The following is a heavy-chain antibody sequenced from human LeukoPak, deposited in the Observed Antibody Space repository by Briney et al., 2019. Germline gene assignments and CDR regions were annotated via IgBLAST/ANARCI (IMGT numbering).Heavy chain of an antibody. CDR1: GYSISSGYY. CDR3: ARAGRGCGSTSCPLTLLNGMDV. J-gene: IGHJ6*04. Sequence: SETLSLTCTVSGYSISSGYYWGWIRQPPGKGLEWIGSIYHSGLTYYNPSLKSRVTTSVDTSKNQFSLKLSSVTAADTAVYYCARAGRGCGSTSCPLTLLNGMDVWGKGTTVTVSS. D-gene: IGHD2-2*01. V-gene: IGHV4-38-2*02. CDR2: IYHSGLT.